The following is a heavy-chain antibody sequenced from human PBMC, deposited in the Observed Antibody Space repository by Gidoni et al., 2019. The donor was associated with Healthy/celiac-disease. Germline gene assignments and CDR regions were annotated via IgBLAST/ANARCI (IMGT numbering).Heavy chain of an antibody. Sequence: QVQLVQSGAEVKKPGSSVKVSCKASGGIFTSYAISWVRQAPGQGLEWMGGSIPIFGTANYAQKFQGRVTITADESTSTAYMELSSLRSEDTAVYYCARAMVQGQGVPYGMDVWGQGTTVTVSS. CDR3: ARAMVQGQGVPYGMDV. CDR1: GGIFTSYA. D-gene: IGHD3-10*01. J-gene: IGHJ6*02. CDR2: SIPIFGTA. V-gene: IGHV1-69*01.